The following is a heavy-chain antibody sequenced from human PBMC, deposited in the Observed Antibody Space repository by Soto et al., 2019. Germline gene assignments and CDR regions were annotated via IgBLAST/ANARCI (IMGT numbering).Heavy chain of an antibody. CDR1: GFTFDDYA. V-gene: IGHV3-9*01. CDR2: ISWNSDNI. J-gene: IGHJ3*02. CDR3: AKDLYSNYGDAFDI. D-gene: IGHD4-4*01. Sequence: DVQLVESGGGLGQHGRSLRLSCAASGFTFDDYAMHWVRQAPGKGLEWVSGISWNSDNIVYADSVKGRFTISRDNAKNSLYLQMNSLRAEDTALYYCAKDLYSNYGDAFDIWGQGTMVTVSS.